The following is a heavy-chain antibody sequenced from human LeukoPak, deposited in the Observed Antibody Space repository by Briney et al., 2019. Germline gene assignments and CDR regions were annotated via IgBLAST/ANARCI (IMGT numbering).Heavy chain of an antibody. V-gene: IGHV3-23*01. D-gene: IGHD1-26*01. CDR3: ARGRRVVGATKGFDY. Sequence: GGSLRLSCVASRFQFSSYAMSWVRQAPGKGLEWVSVISGSGGSTYYADSVKGRFTISRDNSKNTLYLQMNSLRAEDTAVYYCARGRRVVGATKGFDYWGQGTLVTVSS. J-gene: IGHJ4*02. CDR2: ISGSGGST. CDR1: RFQFSSYA.